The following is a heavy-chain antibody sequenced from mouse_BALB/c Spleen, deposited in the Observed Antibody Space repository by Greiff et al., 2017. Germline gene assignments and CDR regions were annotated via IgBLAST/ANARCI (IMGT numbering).Heavy chain of an antibody. D-gene: IGHD2-4*01. CDR2: IWSGGST. J-gene: IGHJ4*01. Sequence: VKLMESGPGLVQPSQSLSITCTVSGFSLTSYGVHWVRQSPGKGLEWLGVIWSGGSTDYNAAFISRLSISKDNSKSQVFFKMNSLQADDTAIYYCASIMITTVYYYAMDYWGQGTSVTVSS. CDR1: GFSLTSYG. CDR3: ASIMITTVYYYAMDY. V-gene: IGHV2-4-1*01.